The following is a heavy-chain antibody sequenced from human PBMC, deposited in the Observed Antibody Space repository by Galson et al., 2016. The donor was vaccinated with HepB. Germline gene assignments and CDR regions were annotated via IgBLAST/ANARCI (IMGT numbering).Heavy chain of an antibody. CDR2: IYSDANTNYNNT. J-gene: IGHJ5*01. D-gene: IGHD3-22*01. Sequence: SETLSLTCSVSGDSINTHYWSWIRQPPGKRLEWLGYIYSDANTNYNNTNYNPSLNSRVTMSVDSSKRQVPLKLSSVTAADTAVYYCARMRGYFPFHSWGQGTLVTVSS. CDR3: ARMRGYFPFHS. CDR1: GDSINTHY. V-gene: IGHV4-59*08.